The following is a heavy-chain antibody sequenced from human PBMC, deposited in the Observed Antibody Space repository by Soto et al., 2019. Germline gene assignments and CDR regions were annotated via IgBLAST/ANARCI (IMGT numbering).Heavy chain of an antibody. CDR2: IYYCGST. CDR1: GGTVSSGTYY. V-gene: IGHV4-61*01. J-gene: IGHJ5*02. CDR3: ARVKGVTIFGVVIATQNWFDP. Sequence: SETLSLTCTGSGGTVSSGTYYWSRIRQPPGKGLEWIGYIYYCGSTNSNPSLKGRVTLSVDTSKNQFSLKLSSVTAADTAVYCCARVKGVTIFGVVIATQNWFDPWGQGTLVT. D-gene: IGHD3-3*01.